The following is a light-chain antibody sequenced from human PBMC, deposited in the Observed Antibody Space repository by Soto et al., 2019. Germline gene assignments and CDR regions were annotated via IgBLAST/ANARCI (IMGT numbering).Light chain of an antibody. J-gene: IGKJ1*01. CDR3: QQYNSFSWT. CDR1: QSITIW. V-gene: IGKV1-5*01. CDR2: DAS. Sequence: DIQMTQSPSTLSASVGARVPITCRASQSITIWLAWYQQQPGKAPKLLIYDASSLEGGVPSRFSGSGSGTEFTLTISGLQPDDFATYYCQQYNSFSWTFGQGTKVDIK.